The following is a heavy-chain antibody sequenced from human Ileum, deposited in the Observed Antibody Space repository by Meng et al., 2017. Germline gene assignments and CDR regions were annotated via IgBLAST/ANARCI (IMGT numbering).Heavy chain of an antibody. D-gene: IGHD1-26*01. CDR1: GDSVSSDNYY. J-gene: IGHJ4*02. CDR2: VYYSGHT. Sequence: QVQLRGSGPGLVRPWGTLPLTCTVSGDSVSSDNYYWSWIRRPPGKGLEWIGYVYYSGHTDCNPSLKSRLSISIDTSKNHFSLKLSSVTAADTAVYYCARTPLYSGSYYFDPWGQGAWSPSPQ. V-gene: IGHV4-61*03. CDR3: ARTPLYSGSYYFDP.